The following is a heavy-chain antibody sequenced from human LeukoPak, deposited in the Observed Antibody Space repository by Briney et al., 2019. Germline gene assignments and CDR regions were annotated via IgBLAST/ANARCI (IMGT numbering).Heavy chain of an antibody. CDR2: ISSSSSTI. CDR1: GFTFNSCN. Sequence: PGGSLRLSCAASGFTFNSCNMNWVRQAPGKGLEWVSYISSSSSTIYYADSVKGRFTISRDNAKNSLYLQMNSLRDEDTAVYYCASLQASDYWGQGTLVTVSS. V-gene: IGHV3-48*02. J-gene: IGHJ4*02. CDR3: ASLQASDY.